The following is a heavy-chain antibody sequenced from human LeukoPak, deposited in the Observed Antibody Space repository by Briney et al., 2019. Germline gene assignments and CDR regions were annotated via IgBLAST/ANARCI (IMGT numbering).Heavy chain of an antibody. D-gene: IGHD3-22*01. CDR1: GYTFTSYG. Sequence: ASVKVSCKASGYTFTSYGISWVRQAPGQGLEWMGWISAYNGNTNYAQKLQGRVTMTTDTSTSTAYMELRSLRSDDTAVYYCAREYYYDSSGYYDYYYYGMDVGGQGTTVTVSS. V-gene: IGHV1-18*01. CDR2: ISAYNGNT. J-gene: IGHJ6*02. CDR3: AREYYYDSSGYYDYYYYGMDV.